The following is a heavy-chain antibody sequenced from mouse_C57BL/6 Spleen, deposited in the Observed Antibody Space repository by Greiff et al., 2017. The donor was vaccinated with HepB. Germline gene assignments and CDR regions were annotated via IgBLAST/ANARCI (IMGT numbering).Heavy chain of an antibody. V-gene: IGHV1-63*01. CDR2: IYPGGGYT. CDR1: GYTFTNYW. CDR3: ARHYYGSSYRYFDV. D-gene: IGHD1-1*01. Sequence: VQLVESGAELVRPGTSVKMSCKASGYTFTNYWIGWAKQRPGHGLEWIGDIYPGGGYTNYNEKFKGKATLTADKSSSTAYMQFSSLTSEDSAIYYCARHYYGSSYRYFDVWGTGTTVTVSS. J-gene: IGHJ1*03.